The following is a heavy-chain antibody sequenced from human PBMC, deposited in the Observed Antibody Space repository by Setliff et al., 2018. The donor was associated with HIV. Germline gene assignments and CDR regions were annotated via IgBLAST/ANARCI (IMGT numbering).Heavy chain of an antibody. CDR3: ARTGAVTGGKPSLLLGYFDY. V-gene: IGHV2-70*17. CDR2: IDWDDDK. J-gene: IGHJ4*02. Sequence: SGPTLVNPTQTLTLTCTFSGFSLSTSGMCVTWIRQSPGKALEWLARIDWDDDKFYSTSLKTRLTISKDTSKNQVVLTMTNMDPVDTATYYCARTGAVTGGKPSLLLGYFDYWGQGALVTVSS. CDR1: GFSLSTSGMC. D-gene: IGHD6-19*01.